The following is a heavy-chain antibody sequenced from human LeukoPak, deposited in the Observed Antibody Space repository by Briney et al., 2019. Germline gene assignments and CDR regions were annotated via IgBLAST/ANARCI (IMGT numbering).Heavy chain of an antibody. CDR2: ISAYNGNT. CDR3: AREGQQLVQDFDY. V-gene: IGHV1-18*01. CDR1: GGTFSSYA. J-gene: IGHJ4*02. Sequence: ASVKVSCKASGGTFSSYAISWVRQAPGQGLEWMGWISAYNGNTNYAQELQGRVTMTTDTSTSTAYMELRSLRSDDTAVYYCAREGQQLVQDFDYWGQGTLVTVSS. D-gene: IGHD6-13*01.